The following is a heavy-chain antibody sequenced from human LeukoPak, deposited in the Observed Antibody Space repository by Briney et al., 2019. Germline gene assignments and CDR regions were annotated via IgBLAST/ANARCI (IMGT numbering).Heavy chain of an antibody. Sequence: SETLSLTCTVSGGSINRYYWSWIRQPPGKGLEWIGYVYYSGSTSYNPSLRGRVTTSVKTSKNQFFLKLGSVTAADTAIYYCARHCGSTSCYGTPIFDYWGQGTLVTVSS. CDR1: GGSINRYY. CDR2: VYYSGST. D-gene: IGHD2-2*01. J-gene: IGHJ4*02. CDR3: ARHCGSTSCYGTPIFDY. V-gene: IGHV4-59*08.